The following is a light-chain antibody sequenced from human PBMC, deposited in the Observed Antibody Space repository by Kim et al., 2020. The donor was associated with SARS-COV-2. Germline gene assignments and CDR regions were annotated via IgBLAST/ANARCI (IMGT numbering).Light chain of an antibody. CDR1: QSITTY. J-gene: IGKJ2*01. CDR3: QQGYRTPYT. CDR2: AAS. V-gene: IGKV1-39*01. Sequence: DIQMTQSPPSLSASVGDRVTITCRASQSITTYLNWYQQKPGKAPKLLIYAASSLQSGVPSRFSGSGSGTDFTLTISCLQPEDFATYYCQQGYRTPYTFGQGTKLEI.